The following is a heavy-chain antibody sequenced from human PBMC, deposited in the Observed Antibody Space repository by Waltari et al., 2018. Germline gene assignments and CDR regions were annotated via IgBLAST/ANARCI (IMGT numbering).Heavy chain of an antibody. CDR2: ISSRGGTV. CDR1: GFTFNSYS. CDR3: AREKSAYGLGSFYSH. D-gene: IGHD3-10*01. V-gene: IGHV3-48*02. J-gene: IGHJ4*02. Sequence: EVQLAQSGGGLVRPGGSLRLSCTVSGFTFNSYSMNWVRQAPGKGPEWISYISSRGGTVNYADSVKGRFTISRDNANNSLYLQMNSLRDEDTAVYYCAREKSAYGLGSFYSHWGQGTLVIVSS.